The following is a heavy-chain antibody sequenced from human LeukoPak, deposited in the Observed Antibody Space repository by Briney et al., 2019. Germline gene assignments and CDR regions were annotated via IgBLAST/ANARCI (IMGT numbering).Heavy chain of an antibody. D-gene: IGHD6-13*01. CDR3: AKGGSSGRRYFDL. CDR2: ISGSAGST. V-gene: IGHV3-23*01. J-gene: IGHJ2*01. Sequence: GGSLRLSCAASGFTFSSSAMNWVRRAPGKGLELVSLISGSAGSTYYADSVKGRFTISRDNSKNTVYLQMNSLRADDTAVYYCAKGGSSGRRYFDLWGRGALVTVSS. CDR1: GFTFSSSA.